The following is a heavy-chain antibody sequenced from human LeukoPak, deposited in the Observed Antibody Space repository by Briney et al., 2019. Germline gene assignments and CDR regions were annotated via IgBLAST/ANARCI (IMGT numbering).Heavy chain of an antibody. CDR1: GRSFSGYY. V-gene: IGHV4-34*01. CDR2: IYHSGST. Sequence: SETLSLTCAVYGRSFSGYYWSWIRQPPGKGLEWIGSIYHSGSTYYNPSLKSRVTISVDTSKNQFSLKLSSVTAADTAVYYCARGDFDDWGQGTLVTVSS. J-gene: IGHJ4*02. CDR3: ARGDFDD.